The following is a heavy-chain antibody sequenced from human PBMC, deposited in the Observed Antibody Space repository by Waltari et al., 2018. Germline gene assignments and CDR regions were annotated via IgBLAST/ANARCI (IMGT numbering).Heavy chain of an antibody. CDR1: GFTFSSYS. CDR3: ARDYLGGSNYFDY. V-gene: IGHV3-21*01. CDR2: IRSSSRYR. J-gene: IGHJ4*02. D-gene: IGHD5-12*01. Sequence: EVQLVESGGGLVKPGGSLRLSCAASGFTFSSYSMNWVRQAPGKGLEGVSSIRSSSRYREYADSVKGRFTIARDNAKNSLYLQMNSLRAEDTAVYYCARDYLGGSNYFDYWGQGTLVTVSS.